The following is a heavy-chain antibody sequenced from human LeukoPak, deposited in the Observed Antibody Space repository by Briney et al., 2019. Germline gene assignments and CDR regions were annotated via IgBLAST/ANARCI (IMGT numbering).Heavy chain of an antibody. J-gene: IGHJ4*02. D-gene: IGHD6-25*01. CDR2: IYHSGST. CDR3: ARVTAYSSENYFDY. V-gene: IGHV4-38-2*01. Sequence: SETLSLTCAVSGYSLSSGYYWGWIRQPPGKGLEWIGSIYHSGSTYYNPSLKSRVTISVDTSKNQFSLKLSSVTAADTAVYYCARVTAYSSENYFDYWGQGTLVTVSS. CDR1: GYSLSSGYY.